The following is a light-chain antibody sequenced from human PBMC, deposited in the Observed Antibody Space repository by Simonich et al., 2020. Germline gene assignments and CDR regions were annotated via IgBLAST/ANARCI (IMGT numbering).Light chain of an antibody. CDR1: SCSIASNY. CDR3: QSYDSSSWV. V-gene: IGLV6-57*01. Sequence: NFMLTQPHSVSESPGKTVTISCTRSSCSIASNYVQWYQQRPGSSPPTVIYEDNQRPSGVPDRFSGSIDSSSNSASLTIAGLKTEDEADYYCQSYDSSSWVFGGGTKLTVL. J-gene: IGLJ3*02. CDR2: EDN.